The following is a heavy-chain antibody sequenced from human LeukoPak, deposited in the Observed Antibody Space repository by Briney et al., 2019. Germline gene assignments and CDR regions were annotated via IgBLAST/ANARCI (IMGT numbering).Heavy chain of an antibody. D-gene: IGHD5-24*01. Sequence: GGSLRLSCAASGFTFSNFAISWVRQAPEKGLEWVSLISSGGSTYYADSLKGRFTISRDNSKNTLYLQMNSLRAEDTAVYYCGRVGDGYNDNYWGQGTLVTVSS. CDR2: ISSGGST. CDR3: GRVGDGYNDNY. J-gene: IGHJ4*02. CDR1: GFTFSNFA. V-gene: IGHV3-66*01.